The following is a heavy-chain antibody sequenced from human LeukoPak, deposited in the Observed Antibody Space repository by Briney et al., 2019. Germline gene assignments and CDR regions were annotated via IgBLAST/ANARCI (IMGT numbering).Heavy chain of an antibody. CDR2: IKQDGSAQ. CDR1: GNPFNSYG. D-gene: IGHD6-13*01. V-gene: IGHV3-7*02. J-gene: IGHJ2*01. Sequence: GASVKVSCKASGNPFNSYGISWVRQAPGQGLEWVANIKQDGSAQNYVDSVKGRLTTSRDNAKNSLFLQMNSLRVEDTALYYCARVSAAGTGFLDLWGRGTLVLVSA. CDR3: ARVSAAGTGFLDL.